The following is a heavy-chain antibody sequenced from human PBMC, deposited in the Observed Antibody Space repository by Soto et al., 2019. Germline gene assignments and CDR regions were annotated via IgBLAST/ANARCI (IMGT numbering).Heavy chain of an antibody. J-gene: IGHJ4*02. CDR2: ISATGSDI. D-gene: IGHD3-16*01. CDR3: ARGYDVVRVPVAIRGGYFDH. Sequence: EVDLVESGGGLAKPGGALRLSCTDSGFTFSSHTMNWVRQAPGKGLEWVSSISATGSDIYYGDSVMGRCTISRDNAKNSLSTRWNKLRVEDTAVYFCARGYDVVRVPVAIRGGYFDHWGQGTVVTVSS. CDR1: GFTFSSHT. V-gene: IGHV3-21*01.